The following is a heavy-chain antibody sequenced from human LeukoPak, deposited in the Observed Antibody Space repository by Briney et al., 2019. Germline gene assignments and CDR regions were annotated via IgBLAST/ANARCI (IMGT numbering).Heavy chain of an antibody. V-gene: IGHV4-30-4*01. J-gene: IGHJ3*02. CDR3: ARDCSGGSCYGAFDI. Sequence: YIYVIGSSSSTPSLKSRISISVDTSENRFSLKLSSVTATDTAVYYCARDCSGGSCYGAFDIWGQGTMVTVSS. D-gene: IGHD2-15*01. CDR2: IYVIGSS.